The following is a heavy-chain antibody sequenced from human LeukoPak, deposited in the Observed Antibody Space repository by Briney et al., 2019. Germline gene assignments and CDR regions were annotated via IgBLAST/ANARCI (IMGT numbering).Heavy chain of an antibody. CDR3: AKGDNTRVPRPGSAFDI. CDR1: GFTFSSYA. V-gene: IGHV3-23*01. J-gene: IGHJ3*02. CDR2: ISGSGGST. Sequence: PGGSLRLSCAASGFTFSSYAMSWVRQAPGKGLEWVSAISGSGGSTYYADSVKGRFTISRDNSKNTLYLQMNSLRAEDTAVYYCAKGDNTRVPRPGSAFDIWGQGTMVTVSS. D-gene: IGHD2-2*01.